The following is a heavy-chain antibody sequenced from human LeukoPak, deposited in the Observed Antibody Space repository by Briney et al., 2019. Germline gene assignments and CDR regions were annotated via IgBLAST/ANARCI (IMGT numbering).Heavy chain of an antibody. D-gene: IGHD6-19*01. CDR3: ARSAYSSGWYWRAFDI. CDR1: GFTFSSYA. V-gene: IGHV3-64*01. Sequence: GGSLRLPCAASGFTFSSYAMHWVRQAPGKGLEYVSAISSNGGRTYYANSVKGRFTISRDNSKNTLYLQMGSLRAEDMAVYYCARSAYSSGWYWRAFDIWGQGTMVTVSS. CDR2: ISSNGGRT. J-gene: IGHJ3*02.